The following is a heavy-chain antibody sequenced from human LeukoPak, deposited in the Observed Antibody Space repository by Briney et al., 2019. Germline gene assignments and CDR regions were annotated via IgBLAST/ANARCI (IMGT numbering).Heavy chain of an antibody. Sequence: SVKVSCKASGGSFRSSTIAWVRQAPGRGLEWMGGIIPIFGTANYALEFQGRATITTDESTSTVYMELSSLISEDTAMYYCARGPLHVALSSGYLKWLDPWGQGSLVTVSS. CDR1: GGSFRSST. CDR3: ARGPLHVALSSGYLKWLDP. CDR2: IIPIFGTA. J-gene: IGHJ5*02. D-gene: IGHD3-22*01. V-gene: IGHV1-69*05.